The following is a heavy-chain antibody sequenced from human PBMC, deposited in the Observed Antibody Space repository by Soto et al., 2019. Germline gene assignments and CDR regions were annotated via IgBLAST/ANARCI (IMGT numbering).Heavy chain of an antibody. Sequence: QVQLQQWGAGLLKPSETLTLTCAVYGGSFSGYYWSWIRQPPGKGLEWIGEINHSGSTNYNPSLKSRVTISVDTSKNQFSLKLSSVTAADTAVYYCAMLCGGDCYSDYWGQGTLVTVSS. CDR2: INHSGST. CDR3: AMLCGGDCYSDY. D-gene: IGHD2-21*01. V-gene: IGHV4-34*01. CDR1: GGSFSGYY. J-gene: IGHJ4*02.